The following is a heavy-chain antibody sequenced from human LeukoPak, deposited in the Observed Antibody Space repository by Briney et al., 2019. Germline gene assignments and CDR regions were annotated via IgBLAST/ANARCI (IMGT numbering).Heavy chain of an antibody. CDR2: ISSSSNNI. Sequence: GRSLRLSCAASGFTFSDYYMTWIRQAPGKGLEWVSYISSSSNNIHYANSVRGRFTISRDNAKNSVYLQMNSLRAEDTAIYYCARAAGWFDPWGQGTLVTVSS. CDR3: ARAAGWFDP. CDR1: GFTFSDYY. J-gene: IGHJ5*02. V-gene: IGHV3-11*01.